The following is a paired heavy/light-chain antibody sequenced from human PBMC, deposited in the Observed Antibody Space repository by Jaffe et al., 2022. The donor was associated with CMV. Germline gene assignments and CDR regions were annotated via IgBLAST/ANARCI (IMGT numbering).Light chain of an antibody. CDR1: SSNIGSNS. CDR2: GNN. Sequence: QSVLTQPPSASGTPGQRVTISCSGSSSNIGSNSVNWYQQLPGTAPKLLIFGNNQRPSGVPDRFSGSKSGTSASLAISGLQSEDEADYYCAVWDDSLNGLVFGGGTKLTVL. V-gene: IGLV1-44*01. CDR3: AVWDDSLNGLV. J-gene: IGLJ2*01.
Heavy chain of an antibody. CDR3: ARDGRYCSGGSCQYMGPTIEMDV. V-gene: IGHV1-3*04. D-gene: IGHD2-15*01. CDR1: GYTFTTYA. J-gene: IGHJ6*04. CDR2: INTGYVNT. Sequence: QVQLVQSGAEVKKPGASVKVSCKASGYTFTTYAMHWVRQAPGQRLEWMGWINTGYVNTKYSQKFQGRVTITRDTSASTAYMELTSLRSEDTAVYYCARDGRYCSGGSCQYMGPTIEMDVWGKGTTVTVSS.